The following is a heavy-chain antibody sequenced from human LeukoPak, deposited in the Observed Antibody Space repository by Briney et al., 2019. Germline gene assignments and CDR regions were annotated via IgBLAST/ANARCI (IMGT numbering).Heavy chain of an antibody. D-gene: IGHD1-26*01. CDR1: GFTFDDYA. V-gene: IGHV3-9*01. Sequence: GRSLRLSCAASGFTFDDYAMHWVRQAPGKGLEWVSGISWNSGSIGYADSVKGRFTISRDNAKNSLYLQMNSLRAEDTALYYCAKTHSGSYYSFDYWGQGTLVTVSS. CDR3: AKTHSGSYYSFDY. J-gene: IGHJ4*02. CDR2: ISWNSGSI.